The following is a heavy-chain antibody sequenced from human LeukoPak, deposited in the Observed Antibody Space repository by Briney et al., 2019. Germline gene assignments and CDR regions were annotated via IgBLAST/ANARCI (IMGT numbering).Heavy chain of an antibody. CDR1: GFNFGNYW. CDR2: IYPGDFDT. J-gene: IGHJ4*02. CDR3: ARVSTPSAYDPFDF. Sequence: GESLKISCKGSGFNFGNYWIGWVRQMPGKGLEWMGIIYPGDFDTRYSPSFQGQVTISADKSISTAYLQWSSLKASDTAMYYCARVSTPSAYDPFDFWGQRTLVTVSS. D-gene: IGHD5-12*01. V-gene: IGHV5-51*01.